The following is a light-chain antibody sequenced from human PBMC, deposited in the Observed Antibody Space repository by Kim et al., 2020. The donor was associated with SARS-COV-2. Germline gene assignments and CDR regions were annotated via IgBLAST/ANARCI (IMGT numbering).Light chain of an antibody. J-gene: IGKJ3*01. CDR2: GAA. CDR1: QSVTSTS. CDR3: QQDYDTP. V-gene: IGKV3D-7*01. Sequence: PGERVTLSCRASQSVTSTSLIWCQRKPCQAPRLLISGAANRSTAIPARFSGGGSGTDFTLSISSLQPEDVAVYYCQQDYDTPFGRGTKVDIK.